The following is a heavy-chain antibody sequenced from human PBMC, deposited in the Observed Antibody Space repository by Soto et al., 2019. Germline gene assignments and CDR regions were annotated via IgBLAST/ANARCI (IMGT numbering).Heavy chain of an antibody. J-gene: IGHJ5*02. Sequence: EVQLVESGGGLVQPGGSLRLSCAASGFTFSPYWMSWVRQAPGKGLEWVAIIKDDGGDEHYLEAVRGRFTISRDNAKKSLYLAMDSLRVEDTGFYYCAGGSGWISDTWGQGTLVNVSS. CDR3: AGGSGWISDT. D-gene: IGHD6-19*01. CDR2: IKDDGGDE. CDR1: GFTFSPYW. V-gene: IGHV3-7*05.